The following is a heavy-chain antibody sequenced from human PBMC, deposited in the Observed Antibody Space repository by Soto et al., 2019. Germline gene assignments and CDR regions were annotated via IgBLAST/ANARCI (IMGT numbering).Heavy chain of an antibody. Sequence: QVKLVQSGAEVKKPGASVKVSGKASGYTFSNYGISWVRQAPGQGLEWMGWMSAYNGNTKDAQKSQSRFTMTTDTSTTTAYTELRSMTSEDTAVYYCARDSPTVHYWGQGTLVTASS. J-gene: IGHJ4*02. CDR2: MSAYNGNT. CDR3: ARDSPTVHY. CDR1: GYTFSNYG. V-gene: IGHV1-18*01.